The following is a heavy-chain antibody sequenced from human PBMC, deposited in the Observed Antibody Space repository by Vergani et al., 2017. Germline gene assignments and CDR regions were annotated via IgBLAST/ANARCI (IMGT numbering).Heavy chain of an antibody. Sequence: QVQLVQSGAEVKKPGSSVKVSCKASGGTFSSYTISWVRQAPGQGLEWMGRIIPILGIANYAQKFQGRVTITADKSTSTAYMELSSLRSEDTAVYYCARAGGCSGGSCDGNWYFDLWGRGTLVTVSS. D-gene: IGHD2-15*01. V-gene: IGHV1-69*02. CDR3: ARAGGCSGGSCDGNWYFDL. J-gene: IGHJ2*01. CDR1: GGTFSSYT. CDR2: IIPILGIA.